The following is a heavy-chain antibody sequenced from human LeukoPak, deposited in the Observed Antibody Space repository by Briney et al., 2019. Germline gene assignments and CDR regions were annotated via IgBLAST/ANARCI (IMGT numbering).Heavy chain of an antibody. CDR1: GFTFRNYL. V-gene: IGHV3-23*01. Sequence: GGSLRLSCAASGFTFRNYLMSWVRQAPGKGLEWVSDITGSGDDTDYADSVKGRFTVSRDNSRNTLYLQINSLRAEDTAVYYCAKNGAYSGYDYIDYWGQGTLVTVSS. CDR2: ITGSGDDT. J-gene: IGHJ4*02. CDR3: AKNGAYSGYDYIDY. D-gene: IGHD5-12*01.